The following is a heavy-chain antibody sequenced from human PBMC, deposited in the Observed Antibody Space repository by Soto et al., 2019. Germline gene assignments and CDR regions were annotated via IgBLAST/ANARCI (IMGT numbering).Heavy chain of an antibody. CDR1: GGSISSYY. J-gene: IGHJ4*02. CDR3: ARLAYCGGDCYMGPFDY. V-gene: IGHV4-59*01. Sequence: SETLSLTCTVSGGSISSYYWSWIRQPPGKGLEWIGYIYYSGSTNYNPSLKSRVTISVDTSKNQFSLKLSSVTAADTAVYYCARLAYCGGDCYMGPFDYWGQGTLVTVSS. CDR2: IYYSGST. D-gene: IGHD2-21*02.